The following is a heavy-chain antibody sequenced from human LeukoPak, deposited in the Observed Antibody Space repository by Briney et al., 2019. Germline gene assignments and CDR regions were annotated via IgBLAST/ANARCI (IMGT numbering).Heavy chain of an antibody. D-gene: IGHD2-2*01. CDR3: ARVRQYQLLGGMDV. Sequence: GRSLRLSCAASGFTFSSYAMHWVRQAPGKGLEWVAVISYDGSNKYYADSVKGRFTISRDNSKNTLYLQMNSLRAEDTAVYYCARVRQYQLLGGMDVWGQGTTVTVSS. CDR1: GFTFSSYA. V-gene: IGHV3-30*04. CDR2: ISYDGSNK. J-gene: IGHJ6*02.